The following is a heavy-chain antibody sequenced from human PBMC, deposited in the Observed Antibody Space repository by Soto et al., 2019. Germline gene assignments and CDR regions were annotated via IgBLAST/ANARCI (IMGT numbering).Heavy chain of an antibody. D-gene: IGHD2-8*01. V-gene: IGHV3-11*01. CDR1: GFTFSDYY. CDR3: ASSRYCTNGVYKCRDY. CDR2: ISSSGSTI. J-gene: IGHJ4*02. Sequence: GGSLRLSCAASGFTFSDYYMSWIRQAPGKGLEWVSYISSSGSTIYYADSVKGRFTISRDNAKNSLYLQMNSLRAEDTAVYYCASSRYCTNGVYKCRDYWGQGTLVTVSS.